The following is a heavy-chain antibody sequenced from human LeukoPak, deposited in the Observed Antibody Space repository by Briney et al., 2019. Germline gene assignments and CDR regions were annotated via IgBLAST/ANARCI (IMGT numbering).Heavy chain of an antibody. J-gene: IGHJ6*03. D-gene: IGHD2/OR15-2a*01. CDR2: ITSSNNYI. Sequence: PGGSLRLSCAASGFTFSSYSMNWARQAPGKGLEWVSSITSSNNYIYYGDSVKGRFTISRDDAKNSLFLQMNSLRAEDTATYYCARGEFGDYYYFYMDVWGKGTTVTVSS. CDR1: GFTFSSYS. V-gene: IGHV3-21*01. CDR3: ARGEFGDYYYFYMDV.